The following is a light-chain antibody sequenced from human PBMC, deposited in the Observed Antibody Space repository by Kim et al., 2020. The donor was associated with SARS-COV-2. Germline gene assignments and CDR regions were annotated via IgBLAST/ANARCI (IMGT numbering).Light chain of an antibody. V-gene: IGKV3-15*01. CDR2: AAS. J-gene: IGKJ4*01. CDR3: QQYKSWPLT. Sequence: EIVMTQSPAPLSVSPGERVTLSCRASQSVSNLLAWYQHKPGQAPRLLIDAASTRATGGPARFSGSGTGTEFTLTISSLQSEDFGIYYCQQYKSWPLTVGGGTTVDIK. CDR1: QSVSNL.